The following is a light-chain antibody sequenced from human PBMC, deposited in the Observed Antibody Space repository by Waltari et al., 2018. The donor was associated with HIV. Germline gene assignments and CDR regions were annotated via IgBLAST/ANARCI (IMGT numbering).Light chain of an antibody. Sequence: QSVLTKPPSASGTPGQRITISCSGSSSNIGRNYVYCFQQLPGTAPKLLIYRNNQRPSGVPYRFSGSKSGTSASLAISGLRSEDEADYYCATWDDTLSGHVVFGGGTKLNVL. V-gene: IGLV1-47*01. CDR2: RNN. J-gene: IGLJ2*01. CDR3: ATWDDTLSGHVV. CDR1: SSNIGRNY.